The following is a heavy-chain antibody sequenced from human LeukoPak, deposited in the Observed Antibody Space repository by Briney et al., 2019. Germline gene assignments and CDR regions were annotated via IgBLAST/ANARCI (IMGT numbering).Heavy chain of an antibody. CDR3: AREGTVGSREIDY. Sequence: SETLSLTCTVSGGSISSYYWSWIRQPPGKGLEWIGYIYYSGSTNYNPSLKSRVTISVDTSKNQFSLRRSAVTAADAAVYYGAREGTVGSREIDYWGQGTLVTVSS. CDR1: GGSISSYY. D-gene: IGHD4-11*01. V-gene: IGHV4-59*01. CDR2: IYYSGST. J-gene: IGHJ4*02.